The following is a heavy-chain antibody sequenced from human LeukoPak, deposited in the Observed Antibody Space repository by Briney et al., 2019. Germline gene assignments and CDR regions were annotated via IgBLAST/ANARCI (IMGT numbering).Heavy chain of an antibody. CDR3: ARLSLAAENY. CDR1: GGSISSSSYY. V-gene: IGHV4-39*02. CDR2: IFYSGST. J-gene: IGHJ4*02. D-gene: IGHD6-13*01. Sequence: PSKTLSLTCTVSGGSISSSSYYWGWIRQPPGKGLEWIGSIFYSGSTYYNPSLKSRVTISVDTSKNHFSLRLSSVTAADTAVYYCARLSLAAENYWGQGNLVTVSS.